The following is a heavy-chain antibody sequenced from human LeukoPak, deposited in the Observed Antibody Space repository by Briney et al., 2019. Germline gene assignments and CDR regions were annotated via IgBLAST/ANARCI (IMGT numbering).Heavy chain of an antibody. Sequence: ASVKVSYKASGYTFTSYDINWVRQATGQGLEWMGWINPISGYTGYAQKFQDRVTMTGDTSKSTAYMELSSLRSEDAAVYYCARGNRLYTSSWSSLAFDIWGQGTMVTVSS. CDR3: ARGNRLYTSSWSSLAFDI. D-gene: IGHD6-13*01. V-gene: IGHV1-8*01. J-gene: IGHJ3*02. CDR1: GYTFTSYD. CDR2: INPISGYT.